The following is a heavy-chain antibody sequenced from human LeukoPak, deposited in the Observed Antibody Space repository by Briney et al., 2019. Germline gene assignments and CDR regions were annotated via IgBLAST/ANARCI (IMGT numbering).Heavy chain of an antibody. V-gene: IGHV1-46*01. J-gene: IGHJ4*02. CDR1: GYTFTSYY. CDR2: INPSGGST. Sequence: ASVKVSCEASGYTFTSYYMHWVRQAPGQGLEWMGIINPSGGSTSYAQKFQGRVTMTRDTSTSTVYMELSSLRSEDTAVYYCARAGRGVAATYWGQGTLVTVSS. CDR3: ARAGRGVAATY. D-gene: IGHD2-15*01.